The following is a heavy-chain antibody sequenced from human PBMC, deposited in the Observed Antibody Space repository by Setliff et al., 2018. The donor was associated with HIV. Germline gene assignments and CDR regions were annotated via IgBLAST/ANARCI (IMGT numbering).Heavy chain of an antibody. J-gene: IGHJ4*02. CDR2: ISIYNGNT. CDR1: GYTFSGYG. Sequence: ASVKVSCKGFGYTFSGYGMSWVRLAPGRGLEWLGWISIYNGNTKYAENFQGRITVTTDRSRNTVYMELRNLRPGDTALYYCAKDSGDGYNLEDYFDSWGQGTLVTVSS. V-gene: IGHV1-18*01. CDR3: AKDSGDGYNLEDYFDS. D-gene: IGHD5-12*01.